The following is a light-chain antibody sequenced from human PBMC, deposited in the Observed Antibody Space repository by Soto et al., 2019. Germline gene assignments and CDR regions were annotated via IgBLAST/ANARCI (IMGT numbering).Light chain of an antibody. J-gene: IGLJ1*01. CDR1: SSNAGPVYN. V-gene: IGLV1-40*01. CDR3: SSFKGTNSFV. Sequence: QSVLTQPPSVSGAPGQRVTISCTGSSSNAGPVYNVHWYQQLPGSAPKLLIFDNTNRPSGVPDRIFASKSGNTASLTVSGLQADDEANYYCSSFKGTNSFVFGTGTKVTVL. CDR2: DNT.